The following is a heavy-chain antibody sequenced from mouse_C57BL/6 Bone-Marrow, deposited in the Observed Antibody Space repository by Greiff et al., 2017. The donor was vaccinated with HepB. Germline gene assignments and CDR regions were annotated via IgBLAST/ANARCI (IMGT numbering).Heavy chain of an antibody. J-gene: IGHJ3*01. V-gene: IGHV1-82*01. CDR1: GYAFSSSW. Sequence: QVQLQQSGPELVKPGASVKISCKASGYAFSSSWMNWVKQRPGKGLEWIGRIYPGDGDTNYNGKFKGKATLTADKSSSTAYMQLSSLTSEDSAVYFCAIDAPWFAYWGQGTLVTVSA. CDR3: AIDAPWFAY. CDR2: IYPGDGDT.